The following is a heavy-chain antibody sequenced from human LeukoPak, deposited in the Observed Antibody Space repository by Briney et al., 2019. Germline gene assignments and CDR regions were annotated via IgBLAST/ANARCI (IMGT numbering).Heavy chain of an antibody. V-gene: IGHV1-46*01. J-gene: IGHJ6*03. Sequence: ASVKVSCKASGYTFTSYYTHWVRQAPGQGLEWMGIINPSGGSTSYAQKFQGRVTMTRGTSTSTVYMELSSLRSEDTAVYYCARDYSMADYYYYYYMDVWGKGTTVTISS. CDR2: INPSGGST. D-gene: IGHD2/OR15-2a*01. CDR1: GYTFTSYY. CDR3: ARDYSMADYYYYYYMDV.